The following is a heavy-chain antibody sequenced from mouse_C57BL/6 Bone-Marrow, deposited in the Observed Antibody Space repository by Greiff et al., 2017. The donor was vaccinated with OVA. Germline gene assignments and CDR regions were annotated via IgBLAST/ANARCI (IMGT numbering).Heavy chain of an antibody. V-gene: IGHV1-81*01. CDR1: GYTLTSYG. J-gene: IGHJ1*03. D-gene: IGHD4-1*01. CDR2: IYPRSGNT. CDR3: ALTQYFDV. Sequence: QVQLQQSGAELARPGASVKLSCKASGYTLTSYGISWVKQRTGQGLEWIGEIYPRSGNTYYNEKFNGKATLTAAKSSSTAYMELRSLTSEDSEVYFCALTQYFDVWGTGTTVTVSS.